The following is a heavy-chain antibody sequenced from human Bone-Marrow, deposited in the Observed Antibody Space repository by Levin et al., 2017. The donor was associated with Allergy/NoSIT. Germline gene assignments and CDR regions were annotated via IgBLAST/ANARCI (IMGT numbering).Heavy chain of an antibody. CDR3: ARVALPRYCTSTSCSDSGYYFDY. CDR2: IGTAADS. CDR1: GFTFSSYD. J-gene: IGHJ4*02. V-gene: IGHV3-13*04. Sequence: GESLKISCAASGFTFSSYDMHWVRQATGRGLEWVSAIGTAADSYYSGSVKGRFTVSRDNAKNSFYLQMNSLRAGDTAVYYCARVALPRYCTSTSCSDSGYYFDYWGQGTLVTVAS. D-gene: IGHD2-2*01.